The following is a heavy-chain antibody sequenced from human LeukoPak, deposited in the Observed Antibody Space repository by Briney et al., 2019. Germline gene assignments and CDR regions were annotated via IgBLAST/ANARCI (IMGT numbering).Heavy chain of an antibody. CDR2: IKQDGSEK. V-gene: IGHV3-7*01. CDR3: ASDRDYYDSSGYLFDY. Sequence: GGSLRLSCAASGFTFSNYWMSWVRQAPGKGREWVANIKQDGSEKYYVDSVKGRFTISRDNAKNSLYLQMNSLRAEDKAVYYCASDRDYYDSSGYLFDYWGQGTLVTVSS. J-gene: IGHJ4*02. CDR1: GFTFSNYW. D-gene: IGHD3-22*01.